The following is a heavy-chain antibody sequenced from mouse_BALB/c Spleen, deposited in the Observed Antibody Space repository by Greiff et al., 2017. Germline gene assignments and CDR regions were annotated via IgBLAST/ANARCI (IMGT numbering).Heavy chain of an antibody. CDR2: ISTYYGDA. D-gene: IGHD2-3*01. J-gene: IGHJ2*01. CDR3: ARLGDDGYY. V-gene: IGHV1S137*01. Sequence: VKLMESGAELVRPGVSVKISCKGSGYTFTDYAMHWVKQSHAKSLEWIGVISTYYGDASYNQKFKGKATMTVDKSSSTAYMELARLTSEDSAIYYCARLGDDGYYWGQGTTLTVSS. CDR1: GYTFTDYA.